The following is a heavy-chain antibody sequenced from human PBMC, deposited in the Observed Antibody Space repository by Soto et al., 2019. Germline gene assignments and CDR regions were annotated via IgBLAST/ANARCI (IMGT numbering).Heavy chain of an antibody. CDR1: VGTFSSYA. CDR2: IIPIFGTA. CDR3: ARDRQGSGIHPPGGMDV. D-gene: IGHD3-10*01. V-gene: IGHV1-69*01. Sequence: QVQLVQSGAEVKKPGSSVKVSCKASVGTFSSYAISWVRQAPGQGLEWMGGIIPIFGTANYAQKFQGRVTITADESTSTAYMELSSLRSEDTAVYYCARDRQGSGIHPPGGMDVWGQGTTVTVSS. J-gene: IGHJ6*02.